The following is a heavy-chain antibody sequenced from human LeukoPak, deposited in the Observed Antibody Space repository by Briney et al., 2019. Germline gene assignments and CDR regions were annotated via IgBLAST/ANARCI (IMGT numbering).Heavy chain of an antibody. CDR3: ARGFVRTTVYMDV. D-gene: IGHD3-10*02. Sequence: PSETLSLTCTVSGYSISSGYYWGWIRQPPGKGLEWIGSIYHSGSTYYNPSLKSRVTISVDTSKNQFSLKLSSVTAADTAVYYCARGFVRTTVYMDVWGKGTTVTISS. J-gene: IGHJ6*03. V-gene: IGHV4-38-2*02. CDR2: IYHSGST. CDR1: GYSISSGYY.